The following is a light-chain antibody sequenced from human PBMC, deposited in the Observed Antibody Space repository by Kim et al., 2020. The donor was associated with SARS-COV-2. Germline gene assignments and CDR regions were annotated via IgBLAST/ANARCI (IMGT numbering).Light chain of an antibody. CDR3: QQRGNWPWT. Sequence: EIVLTQSPATLSLSPGERATLSCRASQSVSSYLAWYQQKPGQAPRLLIYDASNRATGIPGRFSGSGAGTDFTLTISSLEPADSAVYFCQQRGNWPWTFGHGTKVEIK. V-gene: IGKV3-11*01. J-gene: IGKJ1*01. CDR2: DAS. CDR1: QSVSSY.